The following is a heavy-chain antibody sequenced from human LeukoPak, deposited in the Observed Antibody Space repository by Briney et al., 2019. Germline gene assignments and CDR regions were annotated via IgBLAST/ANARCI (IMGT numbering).Heavy chain of an antibody. J-gene: IGHJ4*02. D-gene: IGHD3-10*01. CDR3: AKAETLLWFGELFY. CDR1: GFTFSSYA. Sequence: GGSLRLSCAASGFTFSSYAMSWVRQALGKGLEWVSAISGSGGSTYYADSVKGRFTISRDNSKNTLYLQMNSLRAEDTAVYYCAKAETLLWFGELFYWGQGTLVTVSS. V-gene: IGHV3-23*01. CDR2: ISGSGGST.